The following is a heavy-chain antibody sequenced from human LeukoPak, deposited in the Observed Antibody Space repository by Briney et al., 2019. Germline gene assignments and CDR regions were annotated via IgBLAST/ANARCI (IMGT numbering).Heavy chain of an antibody. D-gene: IGHD6-6*01. CDR2: IWYDGSNK. J-gene: IGHJ4*02. CDR1: GFTFSSYG. CDR3: AKAPSSSSPPSD. Sequence: GGSLRLSCAASGFTFSSYGMHWVRQAPGKGLEWVAVIWYDGSNKYYADSVKGRFTISRDNSKNTLYLQMNSLRAEDTAVYYCAKAPSSSSPPSDWGQGTLVTVSS. V-gene: IGHV3-33*06.